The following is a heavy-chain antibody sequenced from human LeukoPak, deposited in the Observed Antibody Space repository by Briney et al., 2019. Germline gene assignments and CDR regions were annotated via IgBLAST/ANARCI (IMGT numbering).Heavy chain of an antibody. CDR1: GGSISGYY. CDR2: IYYSGST. V-gene: IGHV4-59*12. D-gene: IGHD6-13*01. CDR3: TRSYSSSWTSFDY. J-gene: IGHJ4*02. Sequence: SETLSLTCTVSGGSISGYYWSWIRQPPGKGLEWIGYIYYSGSTKYNPSLKSRVTMSVDTSKNQFSLKLSSVTAADTAVYYCTRSYSSSWTSFDYWGQGSLVTVSS.